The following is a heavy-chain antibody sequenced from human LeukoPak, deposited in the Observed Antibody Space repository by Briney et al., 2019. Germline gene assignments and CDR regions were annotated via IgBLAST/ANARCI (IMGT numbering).Heavy chain of an antibody. V-gene: IGHV3-23*01. CDR3: AKSMSTSRSGLDS. CDR2: SSFGGGTT. D-gene: IGHD5/OR15-5a*01. CDR1: GFTVSSNY. J-gene: IGHJ4*02. Sequence: GGSLRLSCEASGFTVSSNYMNWVRQAPGKGLERISGSSFGGGTTYYADSVKGRFTISRDNSKNTLSLQMNSLRVEDTAVYYCAKSMSTSRSGLDSWGQGTLVTVSS.